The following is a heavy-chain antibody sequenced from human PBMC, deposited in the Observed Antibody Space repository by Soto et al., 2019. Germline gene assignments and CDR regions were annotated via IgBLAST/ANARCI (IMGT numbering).Heavy chain of an antibody. CDR2: SRNKANSYTT. V-gene: IGHV3-72*01. CDR3: ARVETSGTGGLDS. Sequence: EVQLVESGGGLVQPGGSLRLSCAASGFTFSDHYMDWFRRAPGKGLEWVGRSRNKANSYTTEYDASGKGRFTITRDDSKNSLYLQMNRLKTEDTAVYYCARVETSGTGGLDSWGQGTLVTVSS. J-gene: IGHJ4*02. CDR1: GFTFSDHY. D-gene: IGHD1-26*01.